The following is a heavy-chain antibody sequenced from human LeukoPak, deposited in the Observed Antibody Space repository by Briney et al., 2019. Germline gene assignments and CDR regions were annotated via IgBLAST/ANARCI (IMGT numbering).Heavy chain of an antibody. V-gene: IGHV3-48*01. CDR1: GFSFSSNS. J-gene: IGHJ4*02. CDR3: ARAKPKNMVRGLIMRRESRYYFDY. Sequence: PGGSLRLSCAASGFSFSSNSMNWVRQAPGKGLEWVSYISGSSSTIYYADSVKGRFTISRDNAKNSLYLQMNSLRAEDTAVYYCARAKPKNMVRGLIMRRESRYYFDYWGQGTLVTVSS. CDR2: ISGSSSTI. D-gene: IGHD3-10*01.